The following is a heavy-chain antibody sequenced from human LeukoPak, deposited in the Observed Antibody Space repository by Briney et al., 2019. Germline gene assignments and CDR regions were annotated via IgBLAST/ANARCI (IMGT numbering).Heavy chain of an antibody. V-gene: IGHV4-31*03. CDR3: ARAELTTVGTDGYISFDY. CDR2: IYYSGST. CDR1: GGSISSGGYY. Sequence: SQTLSLTCTVSGGSISSGGYYWSWIRQHPGKGLEWIGYIYYSGSTYYNPSLKSRVTTSVDTSKNQFSLKLSSVTAADTAVYYCARAELTTVGTDGYISFDYWGQGTLVTVSS. D-gene: IGHD4-17*01. J-gene: IGHJ4*02.